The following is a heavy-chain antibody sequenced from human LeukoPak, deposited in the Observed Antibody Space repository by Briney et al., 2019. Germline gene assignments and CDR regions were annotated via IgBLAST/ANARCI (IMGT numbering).Heavy chain of an antibody. D-gene: IGHD2-15*01. J-gene: IGHJ4*02. CDR3: ETRWCSGGSCLFDY. Sequence: GGSLRLSCAASGFTFSSYSMNWVRQAPGKGLDWVSSISSSSSYIYYADSVKGRFTISRDNAKNSLYLQMNSLRAEDTAVYYCETRWCSGGSCLFDYWGQGTLVTVSS. V-gene: IGHV3-21*01. CDR1: GFTFSSYS. CDR2: ISSSSSYI.